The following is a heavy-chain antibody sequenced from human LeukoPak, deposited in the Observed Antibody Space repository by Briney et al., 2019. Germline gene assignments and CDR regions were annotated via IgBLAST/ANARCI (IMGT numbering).Heavy chain of an antibody. CDR2: INHNGNVN. J-gene: IGHJ6*02. CDR3: ASDRNTGFLEWLSEGYYYYGMDV. D-gene: IGHD3-3*01. Sequence: PGGSLRLSCAASGFTFSSYAMHWVRQAPGKGLEWVASINHNGNVNYYVDSVKGRFTISRDNAKNSLYLQMNSLRAEDTAVYYCASDRNTGFLEWLSEGYYYYGMDVWGQGTTVTVSS. V-gene: IGHV3-7*03. CDR1: GFTFSSYA.